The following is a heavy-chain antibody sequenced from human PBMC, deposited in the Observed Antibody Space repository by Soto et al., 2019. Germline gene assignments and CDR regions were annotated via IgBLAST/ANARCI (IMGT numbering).Heavy chain of an antibody. J-gene: IGHJ3*01. V-gene: IGHV3-23*01. D-gene: IGHD5-12*01. CDR3: VREGRGSFDF. CDR1: GFIFTNYA. CDR2: IGGRGNSA. Sequence: GGSLRLSCAASGFIFTNYAMNWVRQAPGKGLERVSVIGGRGNSAYYADSVQGRFTISRDNSKNTLSLQMSSLTADDPAIYYCVREGRGSFDFWGRGTMVTVSS.